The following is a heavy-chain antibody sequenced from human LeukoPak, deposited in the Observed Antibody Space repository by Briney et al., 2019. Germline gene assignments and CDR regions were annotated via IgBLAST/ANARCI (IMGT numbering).Heavy chain of an antibody. J-gene: IGHJ4*02. CDR1: GFSFSSYS. Sequence: GGSLRLSGAASGFSFSSYSMNWVGQAPGKGLEGVSYIGLDSSTMYYADSVKGRFTISRDNAKNSLYLQMNSLRDDDTAVYYCARDDSAGAWELLWDYWGQGTLVTVSS. CDR2: IGLDSSTM. D-gene: IGHD1-26*01. V-gene: IGHV3-48*02. CDR3: ARDDSAGAWELLWDY.